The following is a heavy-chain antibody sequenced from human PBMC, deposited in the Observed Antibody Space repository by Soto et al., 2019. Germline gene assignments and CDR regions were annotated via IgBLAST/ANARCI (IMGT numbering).Heavy chain of an antibody. V-gene: IGHV3-23*01. CDR2: ISANSRNI. D-gene: IGHD6-19*01. CDR3: AKVSSGWYRSPNWLDP. J-gene: IGHJ5*02. Sequence: GGSLRLSCAASELTFTTYAMSWVRQAPGKGLEWVSSISANSRNIYYADSVKGRLTISRDNSKNTLYLQMNSLRVEDTAVYYCAKVSSGWYRSPNWLDPWGQGALVTVSS. CDR1: ELTFTTYA.